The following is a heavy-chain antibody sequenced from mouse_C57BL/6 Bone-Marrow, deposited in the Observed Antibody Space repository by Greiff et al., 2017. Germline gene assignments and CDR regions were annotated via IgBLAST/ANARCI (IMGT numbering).Heavy chain of an antibody. CDR2: IYPGDGDT. Sequence: QVQLQQSGPALVKPGASVKISCKASGYAFSSSWMNWVKQRPGKGLEWIGRIYPGDGDTNYNGKFKGKATLTADKSSSTAYMQLSSLTSEDSAVYFCATYYYGSSYGYWGQGTTLTVSS. J-gene: IGHJ2*01. CDR3: ATYYYGSSYGY. V-gene: IGHV1-82*01. CDR1: GYAFSSSW. D-gene: IGHD1-1*01.